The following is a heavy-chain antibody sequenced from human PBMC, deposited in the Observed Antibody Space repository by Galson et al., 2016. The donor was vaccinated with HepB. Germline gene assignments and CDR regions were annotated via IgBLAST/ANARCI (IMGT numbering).Heavy chain of an antibody. V-gene: IGHV3-30*18. CDR3: AKGLDGGDLWSGASNGGIDY. CDR1: GFTFSSFG. D-gene: IGHD3-3*01. J-gene: IGHJ4*02. CDR2: ISFDGSNK. Sequence: SLRLSCAASGFTFSSFGMHWVRQAPGKGLQWVAVISFDGSNKYYGDSVKGRFTISRDNSKNTLYLQMNSLRGEDTAVYYCAKGLDGGDLWSGASNGGIDYWGQGTLVTVSS.